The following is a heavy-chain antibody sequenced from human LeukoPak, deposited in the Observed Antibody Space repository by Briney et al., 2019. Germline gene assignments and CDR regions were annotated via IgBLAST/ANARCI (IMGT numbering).Heavy chain of an antibody. J-gene: IGHJ4*02. CDR2: IYTSGST. Sequence: SETLSLTCTVSGGSISSGSYYWSWIRQPAGKGLEWIGRIYTSGSTNYNPSLKSRVTISVDKSKNQFSLKLSSVTAADTAVYYCARDLIGGAALDYWGQGTLVTVSS. CDR3: ARDLIGGAALDY. D-gene: IGHD1-26*01. V-gene: IGHV4-61*02. CDR1: GGSISSGSYY.